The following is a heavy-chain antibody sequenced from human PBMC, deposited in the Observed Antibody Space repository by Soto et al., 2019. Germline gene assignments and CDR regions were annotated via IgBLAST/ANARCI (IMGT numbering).Heavy chain of an antibody. CDR2: IYSSGST. CDR1: GGAISTYY. Sequence: PSDTLSLSCTVSGGAISTYYWTWIRQPAGKGREWIGRIYSSGSTKYNPSLQSRVTMSLDTSNNQFSLRLTSVTAADTAVYYCARGQRFSDWFDPWGQGTLVTVSS. J-gene: IGHJ5*02. V-gene: IGHV4-4*07. CDR3: ARGQRFSDWFDP. D-gene: IGHD3-3*01.